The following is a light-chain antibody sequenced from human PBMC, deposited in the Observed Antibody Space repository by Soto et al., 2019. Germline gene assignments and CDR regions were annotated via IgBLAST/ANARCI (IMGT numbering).Light chain of an antibody. J-gene: IGKJ1*01. CDR1: QSVSSN. CDR2: GTS. CDR3: QQYNTWPRT. V-gene: IGKV3-15*01. Sequence: EIVMTQSPATLSVSPGERATLSCRASQSVSSNLAWYQQKPGQAPRLLIYGTSTRATGIPARFSGSGSGTDSSLTISSLQSEDFAVYYCQQYNTWPRTFGQGTKVEIK.